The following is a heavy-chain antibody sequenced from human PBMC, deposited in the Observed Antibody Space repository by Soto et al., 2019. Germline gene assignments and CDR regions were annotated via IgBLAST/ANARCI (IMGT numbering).Heavy chain of an antibody. V-gene: IGHV1-69*13. D-gene: IGHD3-22*01. CDR1: GGTFSRYA. J-gene: IGHJ4*02. Sequence: SVKVSCKASGGTFSRYAISWVRQAPGQGLEWMGGIIPMFGKANYAQKFQDRITITADESTSTGYLELRSLRSEDTAMYYCARDGTLYDSSGYYYLYWGQGTLVT. CDR3: ARDGTLYDSSGYYYLY. CDR2: IIPMFGKA.